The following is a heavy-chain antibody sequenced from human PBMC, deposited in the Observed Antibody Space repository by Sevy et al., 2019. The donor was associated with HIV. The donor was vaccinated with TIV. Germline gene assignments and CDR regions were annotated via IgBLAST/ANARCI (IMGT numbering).Heavy chain of an antibody. D-gene: IGHD6-13*01. J-gene: IGHJ3*02. V-gene: IGHV3-23*01. CDR1: GFTFSSYA. Sequence: GGSLRLSCAASGFTFSSYAMNWVRKAPGKGLEWVSGLSGSGESTNYPDSGKGRFTSSKDNSKNTLYLQMSSLRAEDTAVYYCAKDRVWELGDAFDIWGQGTMVTVSS. CDR2: LSGSGEST. CDR3: AKDRVWELGDAFDI.